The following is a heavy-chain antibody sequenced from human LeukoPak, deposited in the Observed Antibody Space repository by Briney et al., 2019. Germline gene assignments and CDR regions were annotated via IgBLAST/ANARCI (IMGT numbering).Heavy chain of an antibody. Sequence: GRSPRLSCAASGFTFSSYAMHWVRQAPGQGLEWVALISYDGSDRYYADSVKGRFTISRDKSKNTLYLQMNSLRVEDTAVYYCARVPYTYGPRELYNWLDPWGQGTLVTVSA. V-gene: IGHV3-30-3*01. J-gene: IGHJ5*02. CDR3: ARVPYTYGPRELYNWLDP. CDR1: GFTFSSYA. D-gene: IGHD5-18*01. CDR2: ISYDGSDR.